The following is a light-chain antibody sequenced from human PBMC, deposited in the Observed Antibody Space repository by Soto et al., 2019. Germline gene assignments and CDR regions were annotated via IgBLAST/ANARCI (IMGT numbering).Light chain of an antibody. CDR2: GAS. CDR1: QSVSSSY. V-gene: IGKV3-20*01. Sequence: LRQKQRNMALSRGGGDIVGCRAIQSVSSSYLAWYQQKPGQAPRPLIYGASGRATGIPDRFSGSGSGTDFSLTSMRLGPYDSAVYYCQQDGSSPTWTFGRGTKVDIK. J-gene: IGKJ1*01. CDR3: QQDGSSPTWT.